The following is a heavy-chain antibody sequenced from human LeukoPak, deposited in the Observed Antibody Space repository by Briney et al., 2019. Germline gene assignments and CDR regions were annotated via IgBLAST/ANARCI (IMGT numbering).Heavy chain of an antibody. CDR2: IYPGDSDT. V-gene: IGHV5-51*01. CDR1: GCSFTSYW. J-gene: IGHJ4*02. Sequence: GESLKISCKGSGCSFTSYWIGWVRQMPGKGLEWMGIIYPGDSDTRYSPSFQGQVTISADKSISTAYLQWSSLKASDTAMYYCARLFWGSGSYSPFDYWGQGALVTVSS. D-gene: IGHD3-10*01. CDR3: ARLFWGSGSYSPFDY.